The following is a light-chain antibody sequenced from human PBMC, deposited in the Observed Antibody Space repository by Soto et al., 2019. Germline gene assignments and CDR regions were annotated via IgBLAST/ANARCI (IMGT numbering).Light chain of an antibody. V-gene: IGKV3-20*01. J-gene: IGKJ1*01. CDR1: ESISSSY. CDR3: QQYNSYSPT. Sequence: EIVLTQSPGTLSLSPGERATLSCRATESISSSYLAWYQQKPGQAPRLLIYGASSRATGIPDRFSGSGSGTDFTITISRLEPEDFATYYCQQYNSYSPTFGQGTRVEIK. CDR2: GAS.